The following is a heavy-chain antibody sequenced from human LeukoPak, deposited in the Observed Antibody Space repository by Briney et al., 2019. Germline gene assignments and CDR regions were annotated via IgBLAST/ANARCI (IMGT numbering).Heavy chain of an antibody. J-gene: IGHJ6*03. CDR3: ARMRGYSGYDYYYYYYMDV. V-gene: IGHV1-69*01. D-gene: IGHD5-12*01. CDR1: GGTFSSHA. CDR2: IIPIFGTA. Sequence: SSVKVSCKASGGTFSSHAISWVRQAPGQGLEWMGGIIPIFGTANYAQKFQGRVTITADESTSTAYMELSSLRSEDTAVYYCARMRGYSGYDYYYYYYMDVWGKGTTVTVSS.